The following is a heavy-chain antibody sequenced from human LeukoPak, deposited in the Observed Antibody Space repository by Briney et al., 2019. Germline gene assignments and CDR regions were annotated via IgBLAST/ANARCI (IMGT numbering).Heavy chain of an antibody. J-gene: IGHJ4*02. V-gene: IGHV3-21*01. CDR1: GFTFSSSS. Sequence: GGSLRLSCAASGFTFSSSSMNWVRQAPGKGLEWVSYISSSSTYIYYADSLKGRFTISRDTAKNSLYLQMNSLRAEDTAVYCCARYSGDALNYWGQGTLVTVSS. CDR2: ISSSSTYI. CDR3: ARYSGDALNY. D-gene: IGHD2-21*01.